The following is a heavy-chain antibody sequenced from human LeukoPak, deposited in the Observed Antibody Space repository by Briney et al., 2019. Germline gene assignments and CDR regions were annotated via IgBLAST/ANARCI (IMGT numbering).Heavy chain of an antibody. CDR2: FDPEDGET. CDR1: GYTLTELS. J-gene: IGHJ6*02. V-gene: IGHV1-24*01. Sequence: ASVKVCCKVSGYTLTELSMHWVRQAPGKGLEWMGGFDPEDGETIYAQKFQGRVTMTEDTSTDTAYMELSSLRSEDTAVYYCATGPSYDILRDYYYYYGMDVWGQGTTVTVSS. CDR3: ATGPSYDILRDYYYYYGMDV. D-gene: IGHD3-9*01.